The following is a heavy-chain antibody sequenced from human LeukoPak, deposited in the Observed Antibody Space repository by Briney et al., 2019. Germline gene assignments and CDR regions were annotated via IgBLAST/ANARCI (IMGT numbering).Heavy chain of an antibody. J-gene: IGHJ6*03. CDR2: ISYDGSNY. CDR3: ASGLDDYYYYMDV. CDR1: GFTFSNYA. Sequence: GGSLRFSCAASGFTFSNYAMYWVRQAPGKGLEWVTVISYDGSNYYYADSVKGRFTISRDNSKNTLYLQMNSLRAEDTAVYYCASGLDDYYYYMDVWGKGTTVTVSS. V-gene: IGHV3-30*04. D-gene: IGHD5-12*01.